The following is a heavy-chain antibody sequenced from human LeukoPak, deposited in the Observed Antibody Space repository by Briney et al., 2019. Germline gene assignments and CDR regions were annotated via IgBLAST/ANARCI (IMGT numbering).Heavy chain of an antibody. CDR1: GGSISSSSTD. CDR2: IYYSGST. V-gene: IGHV4-39*01. D-gene: IGHD3-22*01. Sequence: SETLSLTCTASGGSISSSSTDWGWIRQPPGKGLEWIGSIYYSGSTYYSPSLKSRITISVDTSKNQFSLKLSSVTAADTAVYYCASQYDSSGYYYFDYWGQGTLVTVSS. J-gene: IGHJ4*02. CDR3: ASQYDSSGYYYFDY.